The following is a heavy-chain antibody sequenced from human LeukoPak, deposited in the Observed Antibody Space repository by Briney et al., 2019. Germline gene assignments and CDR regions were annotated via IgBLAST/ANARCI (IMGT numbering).Heavy chain of an antibody. CDR3: ATLRTLGAPRPLDN. Sequence: SETLSLTCTVSGGSIINSNYYWGWVRQPPGEGLEWIAMIYYSGSTYYNPSLKTRVTISVDTSKNQFSLNLSSVTAADTVVYYCATLRTLGAPRPLDNWGQGTLVTVSS. CDR2: IYYSGST. CDR1: GGSIINSNYY. J-gene: IGHJ4*02. D-gene: IGHD1-26*01. V-gene: IGHV4-39*01.